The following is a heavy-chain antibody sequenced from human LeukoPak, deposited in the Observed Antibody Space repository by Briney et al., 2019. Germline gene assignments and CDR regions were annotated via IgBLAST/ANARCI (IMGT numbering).Heavy chain of an antibody. D-gene: IGHD4-17*01. CDR1: GGSISSYY. V-gene: IGHV4-59*01. Sequence: SETLSLTCTVSGGSISSYYWNWIRQPPGKGLEWIGYISDSGSTNYNPSLKSRVTISVDTSKNQFPLKLSSVTAADTAVYYCARDRRYGDYFDYWGQGTLVTVSS. CDR3: ARDRRYGDYFDY. J-gene: IGHJ4*02. CDR2: ISDSGST.